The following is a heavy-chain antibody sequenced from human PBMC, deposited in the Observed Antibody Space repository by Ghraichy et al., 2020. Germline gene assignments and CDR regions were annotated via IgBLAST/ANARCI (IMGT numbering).Heavy chain of an antibody. V-gene: IGHV1-69*06. D-gene: IGHD2-2*01. CDR3: ATGEGAHRPAATSYVGVNHYYYYYMDV. J-gene: IGHJ6*03. Sequence: SVKVSCKASGGTFSSYAISWVRQAPGQGLEWMGGIIPIFGTANYAQKFQGRVTITADKSTSTAYMELSSLRSEDTAVYYCATGEGAHRPAATSYVGVNHYYYYYMDVWGKGTTVTVSS. CDR2: IIPIFGTA. CDR1: GGTFSSYA.